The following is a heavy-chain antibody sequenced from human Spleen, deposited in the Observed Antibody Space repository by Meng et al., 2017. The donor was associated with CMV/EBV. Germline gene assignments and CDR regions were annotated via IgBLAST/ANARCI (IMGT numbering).Heavy chain of an antibody. V-gene: IGHV4-34*01. CDR3: ARVVGGGWFDP. CDR1: GVSFTRYY. Sequence: LTCAVSGVSFTRYYWTWIRQFPGKGLEWIGEINQGGGPNYSPSLKSRVSISMDASKNQFSLKLMSVTAADTAVYYCARVVGGGWFDPWGQGTLVTVSS. D-gene: IGHD3-16*01. CDR2: INQGGGP. J-gene: IGHJ5*02.